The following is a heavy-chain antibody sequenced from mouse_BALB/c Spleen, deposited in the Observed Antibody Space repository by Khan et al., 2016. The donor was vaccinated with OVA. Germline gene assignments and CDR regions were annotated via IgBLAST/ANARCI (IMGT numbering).Heavy chain of an antibody. V-gene: IGHV3-1*02. D-gene: IGHD1-1*01. CDR3: ARSGTTVVAYWYFDV. J-gene: IGHJ1*01. CDR2: IHYSGST. Sequence: EVQLQESGPDLVKPSQSLSLTCTVTGYSITSGYSWHWIRQFPGNKLEWMDYIHYSGSTNYTPSLKSRISITRDTSTNQFFLQLNSVTTEETDAYYCARSGTTVVAYWYFDVWGAGTTVTVSS. CDR1: GYSITSGYS.